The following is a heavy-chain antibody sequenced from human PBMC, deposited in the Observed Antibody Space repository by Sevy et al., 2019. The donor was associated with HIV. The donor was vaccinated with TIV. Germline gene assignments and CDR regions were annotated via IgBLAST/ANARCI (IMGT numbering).Heavy chain of an antibody. Sequence: GGSLRLSCAASGFTVSRNYMSWVRQAPGKGLEWVSVIYTGGSKYYADSVKGRFTISRDNSKNTLYLQMNSLRAEDTAVYYCAREVYYYDSSGYYDYWGQGTLVTVS. V-gene: IGHV3-66*02. J-gene: IGHJ4*02. CDR1: GFTVSRNY. D-gene: IGHD3-22*01. CDR3: AREVYYYDSSGYYDY. CDR2: IYTGGSK.